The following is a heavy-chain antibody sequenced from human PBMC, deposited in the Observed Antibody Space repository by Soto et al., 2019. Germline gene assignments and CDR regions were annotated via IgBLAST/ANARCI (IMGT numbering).Heavy chain of an antibody. CDR3: AGMPYTSGLRFDP. CDR1: GDSYSISTYS. V-gene: IGHV4-30-2*01. D-gene: IGHD6-19*01. CDR2: IYQSGVT. J-gene: IGHJ5*02. Sequence: SETLSLTCNMSGDSYSISTYSWSWIRQPPGKAPQWIGFIYQSGVTSYNPSLASRVSISLDRSNNQCSLKLKSVTAADTAVYFCAGMPYTSGLRFDPWGPGTLVTVSS.